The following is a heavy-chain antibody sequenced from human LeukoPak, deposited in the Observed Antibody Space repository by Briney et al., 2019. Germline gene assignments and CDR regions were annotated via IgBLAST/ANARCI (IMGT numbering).Heavy chain of an antibody. CDR2: IWYDGSNK. V-gene: IGHV3-33*08. CDR3: ARDVYSSGWYCFDY. J-gene: IGHJ4*02. CDR1: GFTFSSYA. D-gene: IGHD6-19*01. Sequence: PGGSLRLSCAASGFTFSSYAMHWVRQAPGKGLEWVAVIWYDGSNKYYADSVKGRFAISRDNSKNTLYLQMNSLRAEDTAVYYCARDVYSSGWYCFDYWGQGTLVTVSS.